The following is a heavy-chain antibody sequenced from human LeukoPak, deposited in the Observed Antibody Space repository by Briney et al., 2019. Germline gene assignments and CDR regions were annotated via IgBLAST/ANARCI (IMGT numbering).Heavy chain of an antibody. J-gene: IGHJ6*03. V-gene: IGHV4-38-2*02. CDR1: GYSISSGYY. CDR3: ATWRYCSGGTCYGDYYTDV. Sequence: PSETLSLTCTVSGYSISSGYYWGWIRQPPGKGLEWTGSIDHSGSTYYNPSLKSRITISVDTSKNQFSLKLTSVTAVDTAVYYCATWRYCSGGTCYGDYYTDVWGKGTTVSVSS. CDR2: IDHSGST. D-gene: IGHD2-15*01.